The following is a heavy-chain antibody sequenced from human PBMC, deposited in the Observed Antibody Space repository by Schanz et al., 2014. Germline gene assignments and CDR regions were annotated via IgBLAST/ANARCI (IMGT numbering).Heavy chain of an antibody. J-gene: IGHJ4*02. V-gene: IGHV3-7*01. CDR3: ARDKGGYYPFDY. CDR1: GFTFSTYW. CDR2: IKGDSSEK. D-gene: IGHD3-3*01. Sequence: EVQLVESGGGLVQPGGSLRLSCAASGFTFSTYWMSWVRQAPGKGLEWVANIKGDSSEKNYVDSVKGRFTLSRDNAKNSLYLQMNSLTADDTAVYYCARDKGGYYPFDYWGRGTLVTVSS.